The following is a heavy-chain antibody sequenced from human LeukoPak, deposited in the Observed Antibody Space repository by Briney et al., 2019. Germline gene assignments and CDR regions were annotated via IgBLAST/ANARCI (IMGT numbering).Heavy chain of an antibody. V-gene: IGHV3-20*04. J-gene: IGHJ3*02. CDR3: AKDGCGGDYVISCVI. Sequence: GGSLRLSCAASGFTFDDYGMSWVRQVPGKGLEWVSGINWNGSGAGYADSVKGRFTISRDNSKNTLYLQMNSLRAEDTAVYYCAKDGCGGDYVISCVIWGQGTMVTVSS. D-gene: IGHD2-21*02. CDR1: GFTFDDYG. CDR2: INWNGSGA.